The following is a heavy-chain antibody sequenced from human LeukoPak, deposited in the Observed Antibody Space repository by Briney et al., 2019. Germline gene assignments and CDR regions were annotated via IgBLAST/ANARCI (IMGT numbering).Heavy chain of an antibody. J-gene: IGHJ4*02. CDR2: ISSSSSYI. D-gene: IGHD2-15*01. CDR1: GFTFSSYI. Sequence: GGSLRLSCAASGFTFSSYIMNWVRQAPGKGLEWVSSISSSSSYIYYAHSVKGRFTISRDNVKNSLYLQMNSLRAEDTAVYYCAGVLAATPGDYWGQGTLVTVSS. V-gene: IGHV3-21*01. CDR3: AGVLAATPGDY.